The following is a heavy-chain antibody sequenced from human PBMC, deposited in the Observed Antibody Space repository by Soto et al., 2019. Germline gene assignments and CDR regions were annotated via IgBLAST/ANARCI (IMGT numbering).Heavy chain of an antibody. CDR1: GFNLGSYW. V-gene: IGHV3-74*01. D-gene: IGHD1-1*01. J-gene: IGHJ4*02. CDR2: INDYGTTI. Sequence: PGGSLRLSCAASGFNLGSYWMHWVRQAPGEWLVWVSRINDYGTTINYAESVEGRFTISRDDAKSEVYLQMNNLRAEDTAVYYCARGGLEPFDYWGQGXLVTVYS. CDR3: ARGGLEPFDY.